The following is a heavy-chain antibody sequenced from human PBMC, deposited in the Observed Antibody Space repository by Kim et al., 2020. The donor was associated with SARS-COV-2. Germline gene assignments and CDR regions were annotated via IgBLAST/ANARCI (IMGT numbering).Heavy chain of an antibody. CDR3: ARSKQWLFDF. Sequence: GGSLRLSCAASGFTVSTNYMSWVRQAPGKGLEWVSVLYIGGNRYYANSVRGRFTISRDSSKNTLYLQMSSLRTEDTAVYYCARSKQWLFDFWGQGTLVTVSS. J-gene: IGHJ4*02. CDR1: GFTVSTNY. V-gene: IGHV3-53*05. CDR2: LYIGGNR. D-gene: IGHD6-19*01.